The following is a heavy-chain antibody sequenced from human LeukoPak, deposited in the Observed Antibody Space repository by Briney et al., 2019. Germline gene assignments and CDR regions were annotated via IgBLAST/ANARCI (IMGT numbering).Heavy chain of an antibody. CDR2: MNPNSGNT. J-gene: IGHJ4*02. CDR1: GYTFTSYD. D-gene: IGHD3-16*01. V-gene: IGHV1-8*01. CDR3: ARVLDGGGGEGDYFDY. Sequence: ASVKVSCKASGYTFTSYDINWVRQATGQGLEWMGWMNPNSGNTGYAQKFQGRVTMTRNTSISTAYMELSSLRSEDTAVYYCARVLDGGGGEGDYFDYWGQGTLVTVSS.